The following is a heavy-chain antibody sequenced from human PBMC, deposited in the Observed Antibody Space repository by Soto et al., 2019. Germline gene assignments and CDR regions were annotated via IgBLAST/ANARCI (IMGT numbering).Heavy chain of an antibody. CDR1: GFSVTNAW. Sequence: EVQLVDSGGGLVKPGGSLRLSCAASGFSVTNAWMNWVRQAPGKGLEWVGRVYTSAEGGATNYAAPVKGRFPISRDDSKNTVYLQMNSLMTEDTAVYYCTTGSVEGFWGQGTTVTVSS. V-gene: IGHV3-15*07. D-gene: IGHD2-15*01. J-gene: IGHJ6*02. CDR3: TTGSVEGF. CDR2: VYTSAEGGAT.